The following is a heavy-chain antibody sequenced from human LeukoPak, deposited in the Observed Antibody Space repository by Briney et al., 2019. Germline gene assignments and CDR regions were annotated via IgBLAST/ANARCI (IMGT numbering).Heavy chain of an antibody. J-gene: IGHJ4*02. CDR2: IYTSGST. CDR3: AREGYQYYFDY. V-gene: IGHV4-61*02. Sequence: PSETLSLTCTVSGDSISSGSYYWSWIRQPAGKGLEWIGRIYTSGSTNYNPSLKSRVTISVDTSKNQFSLKLSSVTAADTAVYYCAREGYQYYFDYWGQGTLVTVSS. CDR1: GDSISSGSYY. D-gene: IGHD2-2*01.